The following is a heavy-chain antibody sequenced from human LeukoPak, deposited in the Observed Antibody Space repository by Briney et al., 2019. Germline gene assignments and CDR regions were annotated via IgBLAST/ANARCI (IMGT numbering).Heavy chain of an antibody. Sequence: GGSLRLSCAASGFTFSSYSMNWVRQAPGKGLVWVSRINYDGSRTDYADSVKGRFTISRDNSKNTLYLQMNSLRAEDTAVYYCAKGRYYDSSGHYGDYWGQGTLVTVSS. CDR1: GFTFSSYS. CDR3: AKGRYYDSSGHYGDY. V-gene: IGHV3-23*01. D-gene: IGHD3-22*01. J-gene: IGHJ4*02. CDR2: INYDGSRT.